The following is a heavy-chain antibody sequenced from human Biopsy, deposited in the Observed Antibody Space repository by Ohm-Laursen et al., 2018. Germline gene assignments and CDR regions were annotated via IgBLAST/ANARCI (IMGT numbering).Heavy chain of an antibody. CDR3: ARAFRGQYFYYYYGTDV. CDR1: GFTFADYG. CDR2: VSWYGRTR. J-gene: IGHJ6*02. V-gene: IGHV3-43D*04. Sequence: SLRLSCAATGFTFADYGMHWVRQAPGKGLGWVSLVSWYGRTRYYADSAKGRFTIYRDNSKNSLYLQMNSLRLEDTALYFCARAFRGQYFYYYYGTDVWGQGTTVTVSS. D-gene: IGHD3-9*01.